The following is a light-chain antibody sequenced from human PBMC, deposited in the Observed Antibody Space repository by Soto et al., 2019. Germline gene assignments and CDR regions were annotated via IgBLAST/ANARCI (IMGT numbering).Light chain of an antibody. V-gene: IGKV3-20*01. CDR1: ETFCSGC. CDR3: QHYGTTPWT. Sequence: ETVLTQSPATLSLSPEERVTLSCRASETFCSGCLAWYQQKPGQSPRLLIYGTSSRATGIPDRFSGSGSGTHFTLTISRLEPEDFAVYYCQHYGTTPWTFGPGTKVGIK. CDR2: GTS. J-gene: IGKJ1*01.